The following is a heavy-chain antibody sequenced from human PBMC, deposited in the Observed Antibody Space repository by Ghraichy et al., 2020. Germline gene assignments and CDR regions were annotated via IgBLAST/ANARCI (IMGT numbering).Heavy chain of an antibody. CDR1: GGSISSGTSY. D-gene: IGHD3-3*01. J-gene: IGHJ4*02. Sequence: SETLSLTCTVSGGSISSGTSYWSWIRQPAGKGLQWIGRVYTSGSTNYNPSLKSRVTMSIDTSKNQFSLRLRSVTAADTAVYYCARSSTIFGLGGYFDYWGQGALVTVSS. CDR3: ARSSTIFGLGGYFDY. CDR2: VYTSGST. V-gene: IGHV4-61*02.